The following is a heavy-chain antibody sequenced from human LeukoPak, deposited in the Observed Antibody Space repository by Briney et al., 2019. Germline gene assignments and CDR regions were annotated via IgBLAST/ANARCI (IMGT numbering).Heavy chain of an antibody. CDR2: IIPIFGTA. V-gene: IGHV1-69*13. J-gene: IGHJ4*02. Sequence: SVKVSCKASGGTFISYAISWVRQAPGQGLEWMGGIIPIFGTANYAQKFQGRVTITADESTSTAYMELSSLRSEDTAVYYCARTPCSSTSCHMYYFDYWGQGTLVTVSS. CDR3: ARTPCSSTSCHMYYFDY. CDR1: GGTFISYA. D-gene: IGHD2-2*02.